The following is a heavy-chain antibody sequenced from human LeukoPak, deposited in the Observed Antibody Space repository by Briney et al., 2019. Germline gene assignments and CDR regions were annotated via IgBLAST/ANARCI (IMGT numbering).Heavy chain of an antibody. CDR1: GFTFSSYW. Sequence: GGSLRLSCAVSGFTFSSYWMHWVRQAPGKGLVWVSRINSDGSSTNYADSVKGRFTISRDNSKNTLYLQMNSLRAEDTAVYYCAKPVGDYYDSSGYYFDYWGQGTLVTVSS. J-gene: IGHJ4*02. CDR3: AKPVGDYYDSSGYYFDY. D-gene: IGHD3-22*01. CDR2: INSDGSST. V-gene: IGHV3-74*01.